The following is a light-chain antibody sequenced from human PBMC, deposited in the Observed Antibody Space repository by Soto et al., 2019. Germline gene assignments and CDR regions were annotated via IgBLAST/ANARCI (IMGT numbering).Light chain of an antibody. Sequence: DIQMTQSPSSLSASVGDRVTITCQASQNINNYLNWYQQKPGRAPKLLIYDASNLEAGVPSRFRGSGSGTDFTFTISLRQPEDIATYYCQQYENLPTCGQGTRLEIK. V-gene: IGKV1-33*01. J-gene: IGKJ5*01. CDR3: QQYENLPT. CDR2: DAS. CDR1: QNINNY.